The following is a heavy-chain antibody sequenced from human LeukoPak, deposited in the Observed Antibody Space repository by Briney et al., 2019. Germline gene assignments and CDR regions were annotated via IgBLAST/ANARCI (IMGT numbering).Heavy chain of an antibody. CDR3: VKSGGYYYMDA. D-gene: IGHD2-15*01. Sequence: GGSLRLSCAASGFVFHVFAMHWVRQSPGKGLEWVATISWNSDIILYADSVKGRFTISRDNDRDSLLMEMNSLRREDTALYYCVKSGGYYYMDAWGKGTTVIVSS. J-gene: IGHJ6*03. V-gene: IGHV3-9*01. CDR1: GFVFHVFA. CDR2: ISWNSDII.